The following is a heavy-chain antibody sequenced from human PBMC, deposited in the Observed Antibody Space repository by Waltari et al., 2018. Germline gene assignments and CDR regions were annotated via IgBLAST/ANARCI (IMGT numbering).Heavy chain of an antibody. CDR2: IYHSGST. J-gene: IGHJ4*02. CDR1: GYSISSGYY. Sequence: QVQLQESGPGLVKPSETLSLTCTVSGYSISSGYYWGWIRQPPGKGLECIGMIYHSGSTYYKPSLKSGVTISVDTSKNQFSLKVSSVTAADTAVYYCAGGRPDSFDYWGQGTLVTVSS. V-gene: IGHV4-38-2*02. D-gene: IGHD2-15*01. CDR3: AGGRPDSFDY.